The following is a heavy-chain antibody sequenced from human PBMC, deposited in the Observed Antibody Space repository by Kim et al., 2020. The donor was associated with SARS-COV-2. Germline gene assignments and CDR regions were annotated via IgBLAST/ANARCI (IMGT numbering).Heavy chain of an antibody. CDR2: HSRST. D-gene: IGHD5-12*01. CDR3: VRDGYHSV. J-gene: IGHJ4*02. Sequence: HSRSTSYHPSLKSRVPISMDRSRNQFSLKLRSVTAADTAVYFCVRDGYHSVWGPGTLVTVSS. V-gene: IGHV4-30-2*01.